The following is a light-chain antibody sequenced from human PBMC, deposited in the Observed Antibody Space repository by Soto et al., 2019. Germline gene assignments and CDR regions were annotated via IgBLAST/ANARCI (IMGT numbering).Light chain of an antibody. V-gene: IGLV3-21*02. J-gene: IGLJ3*02. CDR3: QVWDGRSDHVV. Sequence: SYELTQPPSVSVAPGQTARITCGGNNIGSKSVHWYQQKPGQAPVLVVYDDSDRPSGIPERFSGSNSGNTATLTISRVEAGDEADYYCQVWDGRSDHVVFGGGTQVTVL. CDR1: NIGSKS. CDR2: DDS.